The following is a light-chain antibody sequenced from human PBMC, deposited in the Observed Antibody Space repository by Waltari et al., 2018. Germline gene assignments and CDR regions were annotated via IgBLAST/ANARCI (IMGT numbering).Light chain of an antibody. CDR1: QSVSST. Sequence: EIVMTQSPATLSVSPGESATLSCRASQSVSSTFAWYQQKPGQAPRLRIYSTSTRATGIPARFSGSGSGTEFTLTISSLQSEDFAIYYCQQYKYWPWTFGQGTRVEIK. J-gene: IGKJ1*01. CDR2: STS. V-gene: IGKV3D-15*01. CDR3: QQYKYWPWT.